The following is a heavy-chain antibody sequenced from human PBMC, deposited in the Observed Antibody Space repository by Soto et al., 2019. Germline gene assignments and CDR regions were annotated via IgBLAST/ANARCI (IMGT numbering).Heavy chain of an antibody. CDR1: GGSISTYY. V-gene: IGHV4-59*01. CDR2: IHYSGST. Sequence: SETLSLTCTVSGGSISTYYWSWIRQPPGKGLEWIGYIHYSGSTSYNPSLKSRVTISVGTSKNRFSLKLSSVTAADTAVYYCARVGPVTGNWYYFDYWGQGTLVTVSS. D-gene: IGHD3-9*01. J-gene: IGHJ4*02. CDR3: ARVGPVTGNWYYFDY.